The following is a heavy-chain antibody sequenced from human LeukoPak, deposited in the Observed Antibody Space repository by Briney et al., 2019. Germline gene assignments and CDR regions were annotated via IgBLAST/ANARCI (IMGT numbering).Heavy chain of an antibody. J-gene: IGHJ2*01. CDR2: VSRSADST. D-gene: IGHD2-15*01. Sequence: GGSLRLSCAASGFTFSQYAMNWVRQAPGKGPEWVSVVSRSADSTYYADSVKGRFTISRDSPKNTLSLQMDSLRAEDTAMYYCAKSRHCSGGSCYLWGSFDLWGRGTLVTVSS. V-gene: IGHV3-23*01. CDR1: GFTFSQYA. CDR3: AKSRHCSGGSCYLWGSFDL.